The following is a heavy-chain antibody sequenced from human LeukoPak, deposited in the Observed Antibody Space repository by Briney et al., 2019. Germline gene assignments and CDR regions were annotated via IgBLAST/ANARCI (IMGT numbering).Heavy chain of an antibody. Sequence: GGSLRLSCAASGFTFSSYGMHWVRQAPGKGLEWVAVISYDGSNKYYADSVKGRFTISRDNSKNTLYLQMNSLRAEDTAVYYCAKDAFGGGLSWFDPWGQGTLVTVSS. D-gene: IGHD3-10*01. V-gene: IGHV3-30*18. CDR3: AKDAFGGGLSWFDP. J-gene: IGHJ5*02. CDR2: ISYDGSNK. CDR1: GFTFSSYG.